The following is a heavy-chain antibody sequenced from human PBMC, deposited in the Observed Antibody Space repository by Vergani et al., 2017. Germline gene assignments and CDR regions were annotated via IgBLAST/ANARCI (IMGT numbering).Heavy chain of an antibody. CDR2: IYYTGSA. CDR3: ARRTTMVRGVLEIARYYFDY. J-gene: IGHJ4*02. CDR1: GYSIRNGFY. V-gene: IGHV4-38-2*01. D-gene: IGHD3-10*01. Sequence: QVQLQESGPRLVKPSETLSLTCDVSGYSIRNGFYWGWIRQLPGKGLEWLGSIYYTGSAYYNPSLKSRVTISVDTSKNQFSLKLSSVTAADTAVYYCARRTTMVRGVLEIARYYFDYWGQGTLVTVSS.